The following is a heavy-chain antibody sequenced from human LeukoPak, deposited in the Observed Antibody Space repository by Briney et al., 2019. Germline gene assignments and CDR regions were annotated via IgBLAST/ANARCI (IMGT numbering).Heavy chain of an antibody. Sequence: GGSLRLSCAASGFTFSSYGMHWVRQAPGKGLEWVAVISYDGSNKYYADSVKGRFTISRDNSKNTLYLQMNSLRAEDTAVYYCARLPGIAVAGTDYWGQGTLVTVSS. CDR3: ARLPGIAVAGTDY. CDR2: ISYDGSNK. V-gene: IGHV3-30*03. J-gene: IGHJ4*02. D-gene: IGHD6-19*01. CDR1: GFTFSSYG.